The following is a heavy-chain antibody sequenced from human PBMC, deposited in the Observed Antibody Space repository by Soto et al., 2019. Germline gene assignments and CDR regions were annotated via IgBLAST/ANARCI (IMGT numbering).Heavy chain of an antibody. CDR1: GGTISSYA. J-gene: IGHJ4*02. CDR3: DLFEFSGIDRGPYYY. V-gene: IGHV1-69*13. D-gene: IGHD2-21*01. Sequence: SVNVSCKASGGTISSYAISWVRQAPGQGLEWMGGIIPIFGTANYAQKFQGRVTITADESTSTAYMELSSLRSEDTAVYYCDLFEFSGIDRGPYYYCSRGSLVPVSA. CDR2: IIPIFGTA.